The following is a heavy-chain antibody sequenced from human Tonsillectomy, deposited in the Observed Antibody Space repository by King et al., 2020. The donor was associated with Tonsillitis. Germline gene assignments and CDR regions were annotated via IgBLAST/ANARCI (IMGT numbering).Heavy chain of an antibody. CDR1: GQTFTGYY. V-gene: IGHV1-2*02. Sequence: VQLVQSGAEVKKPGASVKVSCKALGQTFTGYYMHWVLQAPGQGLEWLGMINPNSGGTNYAQKLQGRVTMTRDTSISTAYMELSRLRSDDTAVYYCARDSELWFGENDYWGQGTLVTVSS. CDR2: INPNSGGT. CDR3: ARDSELWFGENDY. D-gene: IGHD3-10*01. J-gene: IGHJ4*02.